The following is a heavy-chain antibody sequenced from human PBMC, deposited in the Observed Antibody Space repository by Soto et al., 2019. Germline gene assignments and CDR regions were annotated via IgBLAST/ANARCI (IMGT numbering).Heavy chain of an antibody. J-gene: IGHJ6*02. CDR1: GGSISSGGYS. CDR2: IYHSGNT. Sequence: PSETLSLTCAVSGGSISSGGYSWSWIRQPPGKGLDWIGYIYHSGNTYYNPSLKSRVTISVDRSKNQFSLKLSSVTAADTAVYYCARDLWGYCGTDCYPLDVWGQGTTVTVSS. D-gene: IGHD2-21*02. V-gene: IGHV4-30-2*01. CDR3: ARDLWGYCGTDCYPLDV.